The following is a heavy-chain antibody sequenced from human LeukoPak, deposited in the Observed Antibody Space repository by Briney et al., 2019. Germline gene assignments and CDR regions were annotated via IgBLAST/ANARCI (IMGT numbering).Heavy chain of an antibody. CDR2: ISGSGGST. CDR1: GFSFSSYA. Sequence: PGGSLRLSCAASGFSFSSYAMSWVRQAPGKGLEWASAISGSGGSTYYADSVKGRFTISRDNSKNTLYLQMNSLRAEDTAVYYCAKEGSPYSSGWYPYYFDYWGQGTLVTVSS. D-gene: IGHD6-19*01. CDR3: AKEGSPYSSGWYPYYFDY. J-gene: IGHJ4*02. V-gene: IGHV3-23*01.